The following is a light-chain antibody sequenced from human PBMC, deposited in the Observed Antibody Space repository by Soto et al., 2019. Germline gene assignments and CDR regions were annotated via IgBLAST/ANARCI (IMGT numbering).Light chain of an antibody. Sequence: QSALTQPASVSGSPGQSITISCTGTSSDVGGYNYVSWYQQHPGKAPKLMIYEVSNRSSGVSNRFSGSKSGNTASPTISGLPAEDEADYYCRSYTSSSTRVFGGGTKLTVL. J-gene: IGLJ3*02. CDR2: EVS. CDR3: RSYTSSSTRV. CDR1: SSDVGGYNY. V-gene: IGLV2-14*01.